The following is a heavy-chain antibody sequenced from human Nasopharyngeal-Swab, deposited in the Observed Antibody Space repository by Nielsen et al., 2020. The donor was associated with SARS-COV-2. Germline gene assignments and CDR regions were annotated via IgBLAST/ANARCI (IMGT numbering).Heavy chain of an antibody. CDR1: GYSFSTYW. D-gene: IGHD3-9*01. V-gene: IGHV5-51*01. CDR2: IYPGDSDT. CDR3: ARLRFNWLLGYYYYYMDV. Sequence: GESLKISCRGSGYSFSTYWIAWVRQMPGKGLEWMGGIYPGDSDTRYSPSFQGRVTISAAQAINTAYLQWDSLQASDTAIYYCARLRFNWLLGYYYYYMDVWGTGTTVTVSS. J-gene: IGHJ6*03.